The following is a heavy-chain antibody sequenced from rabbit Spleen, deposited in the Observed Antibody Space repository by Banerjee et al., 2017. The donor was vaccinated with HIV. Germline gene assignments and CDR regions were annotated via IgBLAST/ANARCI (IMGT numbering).Heavy chain of an antibody. V-gene: IGHV1S45*01. J-gene: IGHJ4*01. CDR1: GISFRYSYW. D-gene: IGHD5-1*01. CDR3: ARAGEGGDGYLNL. Sequence: GQLEESGVDLVKPEGSLTLTFTDSGISFRYSYWICWVRQAPGKGLEWIACIYVGSGGGTKYASWAKGRFTISKTSSTTVTLQMTSLTVADTATYFCARAGEGGDGYLNLWGPGTLVTVS. CDR2: IYVGSGGGT.